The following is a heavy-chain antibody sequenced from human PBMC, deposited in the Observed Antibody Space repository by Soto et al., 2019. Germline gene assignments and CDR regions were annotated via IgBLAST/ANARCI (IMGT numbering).Heavy chain of an antibody. CDR3: ARGDITMIVVLAAFDI. J-gene: IGHJ3*02. Sequence: GASVKVSCKASGYTFTSYYMHWVRQAPGQGLEWMGIINPSGGSTSYAQKFQGRVTMTRDTSTSTVYMELSSLRSEDTAVYYCARGDITMIVVLAAFDIWGQGTMVTVSS. CDR1: GYTFTSYY. CDR2: INPSGGST. V-gene: IGHV1-46*01. D-gene: IGHD3-22*01.